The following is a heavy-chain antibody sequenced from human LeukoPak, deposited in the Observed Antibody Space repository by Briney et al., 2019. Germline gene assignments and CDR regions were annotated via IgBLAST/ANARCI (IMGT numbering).Heavy chain of an antibody. CDR3: ARDGATGKVYYYYGMDV. J-gene: IGHJ6*02. Sequence: PGGSLRLSCAASGFTFSSYSTNWVRQAPGKGLEWVSYISSSSSTIYYADSVKGRFTISRDNAKNSLYLQMNSLRDEDTAVYYCARDGATGKVYYYYGMDVWGQGTTVTVSS. CDR1: GFTFSSYS. D-gene: IGHD1-26*01. CDR2: ISSSSSTI. V-gene: IGHV3-48*02.